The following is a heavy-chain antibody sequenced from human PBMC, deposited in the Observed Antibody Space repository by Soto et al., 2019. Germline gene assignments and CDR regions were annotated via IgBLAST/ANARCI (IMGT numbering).Heavy chain of an antibody. J-gene: IGHJ6*03. V-gene: IGHV4-59*01. CDR1: GGSISSYY. CDR2: IYYSGST. CDR3: ARVHRGHYYYYMDV. Sequence: SETLSLTCTVSGGSISSYYWSWIRQPPGKGLEWIGYIYYSGSTNYNPSLKSRVTISVDTSKNQFSLKLSSVTAADTAVYYCARVHRGHYYYYMDVWGKGTTVTVSS. D-gene: IGHD1-26*01.